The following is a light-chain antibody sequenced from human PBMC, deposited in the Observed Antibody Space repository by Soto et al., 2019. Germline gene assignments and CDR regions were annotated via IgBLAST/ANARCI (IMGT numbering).Light chain of an antibody. Sequence: QSALTQPASVSASPGQSITISCTGTSSDVGGHNYVSWYQQHPGKAPKLMIYEVTNRPSGVSNRFSGSKSGNTASLTISGLQAEYEAYYYCSSYPSSNTRVCVTGTKVTVL. CDR2: EVT. CDR1: SSDVGGHNY. V-gene: IGLV2-14*01. CDR3: SSYPSSNTRV. J-gene: IGLJ1*01.